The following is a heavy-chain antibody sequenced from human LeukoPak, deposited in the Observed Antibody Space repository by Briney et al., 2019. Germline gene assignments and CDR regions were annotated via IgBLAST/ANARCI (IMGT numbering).Heavy chain of an antibody. Sequence: ASVKVSCKGSGYTFSSYAIHWVRQAPGQRLEWMGWINAGNGDTKYSQKFQGRVTMTRDTSTSTVYMDLSSLRSEDTAIYYCARRGGFISPSCNFAYWGQGPLVPVSS. J-gene: IGHJ4*02. D-gene: IGHD2-2*01. CDR2: INAGNGDT. V-gene: IGHV1-3*01. CDR3: ARRGGFISPSCNFAY. CDR1: GYTFSSYA.